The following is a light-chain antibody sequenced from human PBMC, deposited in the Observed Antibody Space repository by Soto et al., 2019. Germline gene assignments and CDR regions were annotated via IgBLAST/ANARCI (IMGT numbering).Light chain of an antibody. CDR3: QQRDTIPLI. CDR1: QNIDNY. CDR2: AAS. Sequence: DMQMTKYPSSLSASVGDRVTITCRASQNIDNYLNWYQQKPGEAPMLHISAASNLQTGVPSRFSGCRSGTDFSLTISSLQPEDFATYFCQQRDTIPLIFFGGTKVDIK. J-gene: IGKJ4*01. V-gene: IGKV1-39*01.